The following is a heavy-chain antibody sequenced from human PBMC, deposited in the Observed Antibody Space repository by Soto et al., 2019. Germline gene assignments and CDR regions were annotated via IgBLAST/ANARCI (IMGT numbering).Heavy chain of an antibody. CDR2: ITESGGIT. CDR1: GFIFSSYA. CDR3: AKDDISGYYKGIDC. J-gene: IGHJ4*02. Sequence: EKLLQSVGGLAQPGGSLRVSCGASGFIFSSYAMTWVRQAPGTGLEWVSVITESGGITHYEDSVKDRFTISRDNSKSIQYLQMNSLGVEDTAVNYCAKDDISGYYKGIDCWGQGAQVTVSS. V-gene: IGHV3-23*01. D-gene: IGHD3-3*01.